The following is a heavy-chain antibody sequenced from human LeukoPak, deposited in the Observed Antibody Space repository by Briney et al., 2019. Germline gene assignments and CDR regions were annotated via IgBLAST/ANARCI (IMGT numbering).Heavy chain of an antibody. CDR1: GGSFSGYY. V-gene: IGHV4-34*01. CDR2: IYHSGTT. CDR3: ARQGGSSSPYYYYYMDV. Sequence: TSETLSLTCAVYGGSFSGYYWGWFWQPPGKGLEWIGCIYHSGTTYYNPSLRSRVTISVDTSKNQFSLKLSSVTAADTAVYYCARQGGSSSPYYYYYMDVWGKGTTVTVSS. D-gene: IGHD2-2*01. J-gene: IGHJ6*03.